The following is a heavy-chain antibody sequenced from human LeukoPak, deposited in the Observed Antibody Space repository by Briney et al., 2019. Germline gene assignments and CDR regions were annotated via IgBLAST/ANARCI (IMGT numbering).Heavy chain of an antibody. Sequence: GRSLRLSCAASGFTFSSYAKHWVRQAPGKGLEWVAVISYDGSNKYYADSVKGRFTISRDNSKNTLYLQMNSLRAEDTAVYYCARDRWFGELLFSYYFDYWGQGTLVTVSS. CDR1: GFTFSSYA. CDR2: ISYDGSNK. V-gene: IGHV3-30-3*01. D-gene: IGHD3-10*01. J-gene: IGHJ4*02. CDR3: ARDRWFGELLFSYYFDY.